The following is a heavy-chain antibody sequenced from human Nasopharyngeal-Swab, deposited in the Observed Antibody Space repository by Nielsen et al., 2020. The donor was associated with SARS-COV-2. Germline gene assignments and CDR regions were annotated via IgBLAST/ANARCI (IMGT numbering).Heavy chain of an antibody. Sequence: WIRQPPGKGLEWIGYIYYSGSTYYNPSLKSRVTISVDTSKNQFSLKPSSVTAADTAVYYCARYCSSTSADFDYWGQGTLVTVSS. J-gene: IGHJ4*02. CDR2: IYYSGST. V-gene: IGHV4-31*02. D-gene: IGHD2-2*01. CDR3: ARYCSSTSADFDY.